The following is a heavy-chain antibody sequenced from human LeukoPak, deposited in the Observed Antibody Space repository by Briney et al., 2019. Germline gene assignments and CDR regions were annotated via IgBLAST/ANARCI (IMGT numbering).Heavy chain of an antibody. J-gene: IGHJ4*02. CDR2: IYYSGST. CDR3: ARCSSRSGGSCFYFDY. D-gene: IGHD2-15*01. Sequence: SETLSLTCTVSGGSISSYYWSWIRQPPGKGLEWIGYIYYSGSTNYNPSLKSRVTISVDTSKNQFSLKLSSVTAADTAVYYCARCSSRSGGSCFYFDYWGQGTLVTVSS. CDR1: GGSISSYY. V-gene: IGHV4-59*01.